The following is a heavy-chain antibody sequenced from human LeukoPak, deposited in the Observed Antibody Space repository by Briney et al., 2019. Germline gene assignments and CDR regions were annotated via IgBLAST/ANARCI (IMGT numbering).Heavy chain of an antibody. J-gene: IGHJ6*03. CDR3: ARVMVTNYYYYYMDV. D-gene: IGHD2-21*02. CDR2: IYYSGST. V-gene: IGHV4-39*01. Sequence: SETLSLTCTVSGGSISSSSYYWGWIRQPPGKGLEWIGSIYYSGSTYYNPSLKSRVTISVDTSKNQFSLKLSSVTAADTAVYYCARVMVTNYYYYYMDVWGKGTTVTISS. CDR1: GGSISSSSYY.